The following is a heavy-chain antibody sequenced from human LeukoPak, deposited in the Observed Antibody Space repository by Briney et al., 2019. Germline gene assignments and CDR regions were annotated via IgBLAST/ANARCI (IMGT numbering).Heavy chain of an antibody. CDR3: ARDFDSSGYYYWYFDL. J-gene: IGHJ2*01. CDR2: ISSSSSYI. D-gene: IGHD3-22*01. V-gene: IGHV3-21*01. Sequence: PGGSLRLSCAASGFTFSSYWMSWVRQAPGKGLEWVSSISSSSSYIYYADSVKGRFTISRDNAKNSLYLQMNSLRAEDTAVYYCARDFDSSGYYYWYFDLWGRGTLVTVSS. CDR1: GFTFSSYW.